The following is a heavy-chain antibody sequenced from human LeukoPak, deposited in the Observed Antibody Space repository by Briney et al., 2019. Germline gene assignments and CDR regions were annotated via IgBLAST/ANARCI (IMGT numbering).Heavy chain of an antibody. CDR3: ARGTANDFWSGPDFDY. CDR2: ISYDGSNK. V-gene: IGHV3-30*04. Sequence: PGRSLRLSCAASGFTFSSYAMHWVRQAPGKGLEWVAVISYDGSNKYYADSVKGRFTISRDNSKNTLYLQMNSLRAEDTAVYYCARGTANDFWSGPDFDYWGQGTLVTVSS. D-gene: IGHD3-3*01. J-gene: IGHJ4*02. CDR1: GFTFSSYA.